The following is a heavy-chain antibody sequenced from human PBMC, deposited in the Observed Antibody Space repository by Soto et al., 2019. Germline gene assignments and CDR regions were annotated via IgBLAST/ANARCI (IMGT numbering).Heavy chain of an antibody. D-gene: IGHD1-26*01. CDR3: ARVGPDHDYFDY. CDR2: ISSSSSYI. J-gene: IGHJ4*02. V-gene: IGHV3-11*06. Sequence: GGSLRLSCAASGFTFSDYYMSWIRQAPGKGLEWVSSISSSSSYIYYADSVKGRFTISRDNAKNSLYLQMNSLRAEDTAVYYCARVGPDHDYFDYWGQGTLVTVSS. CDR1: GFTFSDYY.